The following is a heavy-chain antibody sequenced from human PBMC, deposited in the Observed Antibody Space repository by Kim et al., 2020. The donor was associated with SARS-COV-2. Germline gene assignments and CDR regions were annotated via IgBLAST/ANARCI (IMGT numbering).Heavy chain of an antibody. Sequence: GGSLRLSCAASGFTFSSYSMNWVRQAPGKGLEWVSSISSSSYIYYADSVKGRFTISRDNAKNSLYLQMNSLRAEDTAVYYCARTGASNFFYYGMDVWGQGTTVTVSS. CDR1: GFTFSSYS. CDR2: ISSSSYI. V-gene: IGHV3-21*01. J-gene: IGHJ6*02. D-gene: IGHD7-27*01. CDR3: ARTGASNFFYYGMDV.